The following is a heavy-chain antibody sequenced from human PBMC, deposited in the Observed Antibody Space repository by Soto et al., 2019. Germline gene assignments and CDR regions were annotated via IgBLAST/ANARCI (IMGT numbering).Heavy chain of an antibody. V-gene: IGHV3-30*18. D-gene: IGHD6-6*01. CDR1: GFTFSSYG. CDR3: AKVSSDD. CDR2: ISYDGSNK. J-gene: IGHJ4*02. Sequence: QVQLVESGGGVVQPGRSLRLSCAASGFTFSSYGMHWVRQAPGKGLEWVAVISYDGSNKYYADSVKGRFTISRDNSKNTLYLQMNSLRAEDTAVYYCAKVSSDDWGQGTLVTVSS.